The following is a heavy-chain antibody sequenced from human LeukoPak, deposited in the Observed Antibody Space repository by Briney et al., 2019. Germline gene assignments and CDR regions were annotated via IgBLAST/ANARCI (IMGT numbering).Heavy chain of an antibody. Sequence: ASVKVSCKASGYTFTGYYMHWVRQAPRQGLEWMGRINPNSGGTNYAQKFQGRVTMTRDTSISTAYMELSRLRSDDTAVYYCAREMVRGVYWYFDLWGRGTLVTVSS. D-gene: IGHD3-10*01. J-gene: IGHJ2*01. CDR3: AREMVRGVYWYFDL. CDR1: GYTFTGYY. CDR2: INPNSGGT. V-gene: IGHV1-2*06.